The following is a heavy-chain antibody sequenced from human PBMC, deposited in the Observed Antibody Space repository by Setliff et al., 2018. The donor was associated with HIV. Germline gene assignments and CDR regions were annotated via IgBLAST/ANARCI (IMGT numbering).Heavy chain of an antibody. CDR3: ARRRSMPNNAFDI. Sequence: KPSETLSLTCTVSGGSISSSSYYWAWIRQPPGKGLEWIGNIYHSGNTFHNPSLKSRVTISVHTSKNQFSLKLSSVTAADTAVYYCARRRSMPNNAFDIWGQGTMVTVSS. J-gene: IGHJ3*02. CDR2: IYHSGNT. D-gene: IGHD2-2*01. V-gene: IGHV4-39*07. CDR1: GGSISSSSYY.